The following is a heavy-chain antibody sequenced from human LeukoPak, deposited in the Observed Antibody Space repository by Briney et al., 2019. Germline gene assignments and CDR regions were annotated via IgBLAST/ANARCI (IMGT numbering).Heavy chain of an antibody. Sequence: QPGRSLRLSGVASGFIFSSYGMHWVRQAPGKGLEWVAVISYDGRNKDYADSVKGRFTISRDNSKNTLYLQMNSLRAEDTAVYYCAKRVAAADTDYWGQGTLVTVSS. CDR2: ISYDGRNK. J-gene: IGHJ4*02. CDR3: AKRVAAADTDY. CDR1: GFIFSSYG. D-gene: IGHD6-13*01. V-gene: IGHV3-30*18.